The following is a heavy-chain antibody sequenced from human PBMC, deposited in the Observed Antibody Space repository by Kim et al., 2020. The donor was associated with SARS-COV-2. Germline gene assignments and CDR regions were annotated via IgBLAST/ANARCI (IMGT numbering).Heavy chain of an antibody. CDR3: VRERFSVVRGVFYYYGLDV. J-gene: IGHJ6*02. D-gene: IGHD3-10*01. CDR1: GFTLSGYD. V-gene: IGHV3-13*01. Sequence: GGSLRLSCAASGFTLSGYDMHWVRQATGKGLEWVSGIGTHDDTYYPDSVKGRFTISRENAKNSFYLQMNSLRAGDTAVYYCVRERFSVVRGVFYYYGLDVWGQGTTVTVSS. CDR2: IGTHDDT.